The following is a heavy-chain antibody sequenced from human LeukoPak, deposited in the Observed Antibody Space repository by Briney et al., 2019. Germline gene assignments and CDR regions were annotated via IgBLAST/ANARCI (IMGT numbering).Heavy chain of an antibody. CDR3: ASTYYYDSGNNWFDP. Sequence: SETLSLTCTVSGGSISSYYWSWIRQPPGKGLEWIGYIYYSGSTNYNPSLKSRVTISVDTSKNQFSLKLSSVTVADTAVYYCASTYYYDSGNNWFDPWGQGTLVTVSS. CDR2: IYYSGST. V-gene: IGHV4-59*08. CDR1: GGSISSYY. D-gene: IGHD3-22*01. J-gene: IGHJ5*02.